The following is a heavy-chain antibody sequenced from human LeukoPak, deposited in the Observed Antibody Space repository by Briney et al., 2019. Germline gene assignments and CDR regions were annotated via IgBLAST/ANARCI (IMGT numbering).Heavy chain of an antibody. D-gene: IGHD5-12*01. CDR3: ARDQILRSFYYYYGMDV. J-gene: IGHJ6*02. CDR2: ISSNGGST. Sequence: PGGSLRLSCAASGFTFSSYAMHWVRQAPGKGLEYVSAISSNGGSTYYANSVKGRFTISRDNSKNTLYLQMGSLRAEDMAMYYCARDQILRSFYYYYGMDVWGQGTTVTVSS. CDR1: GFTFSSYA. V-gene: IGHV3-64*01.